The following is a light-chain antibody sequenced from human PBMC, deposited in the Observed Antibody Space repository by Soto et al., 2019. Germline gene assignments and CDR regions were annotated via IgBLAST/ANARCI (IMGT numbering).Light chain of an antibody. J-gene: IGLJ1*01. CDR2: DVS. V-gene: IGLV2-14*01. CDR1: SSDVGGNNY. Sequence: QSALTQPASVSGSPGQSITISYTGTSSDVGGNNYVSWYQQHPGKAPKLMIYDVSNRPSGVSNRFSGSKSGNTASLNISGLQAEDEADYYCSSYTSSSTPFDVFGSGTKLTVL. CDR3: SSYTSSSTPFDV.